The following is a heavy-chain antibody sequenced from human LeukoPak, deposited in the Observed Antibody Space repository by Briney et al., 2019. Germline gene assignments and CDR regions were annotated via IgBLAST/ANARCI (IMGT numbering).Heavy chain of an antibody. CDR2: MNPNSGNT. CDR1: GYTFTSYD. D-gene: IGHD3-10*01. CDR3: ARSWDNYYGSGSYYQEVDYYYYYGMDV. Sequence: ASVKVSCKASGYTFTSYDINWVRQAPGQGLEWMGWMNPNSGNTGYAQKFQGRVTMTRNTSISTAYMELSSLRSEDTAVYYCARSWDNYYGSGSYYQEVDYYYYYGMDVWGQGTTVTVSS. V-gene: IGHV1-8*01. J-gene: IGHJ6*02.